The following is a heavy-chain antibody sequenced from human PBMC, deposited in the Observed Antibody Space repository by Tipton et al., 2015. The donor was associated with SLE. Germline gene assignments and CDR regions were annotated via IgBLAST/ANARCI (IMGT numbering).Heavy chain of an antibody. J-gene: IGHJ5*02. D-gene: IGHD6-13*01. Sequence: QSGPEVKKPGSSVKVSCKASGGTFSSYAISWVRQAPGQGLEWMGGIIPIFGTANYAQKFQGRVTITADKSTSTAYMELSSLRSDDTAVYYCARDSRIAAAGTLDPWGQGTLVTVSS. CDR3: ARDSRIAAAGTLDP. V-gene: IGHV1-69*06. CDR1: GGTFSSYA. CDR2: IIPIFGTA.